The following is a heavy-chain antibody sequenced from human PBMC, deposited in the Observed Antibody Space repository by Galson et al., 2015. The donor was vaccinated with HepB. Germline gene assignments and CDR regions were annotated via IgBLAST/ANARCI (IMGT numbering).Heavy chain of an antibody. V-gene: IGHV1-8*01. J-gene: IGHJ4*02. CDR3: VRPLLTYSYGFDF. CDR1: GYTFTDYH. CDR2: MNPNSGET. D-gene: IGHD5-18*01. Sequence: QSGAEVKKPGESLRISCKASGYTFTDYHINWLRQATGQGLEWMGWMNPNSGETGYAQKFQGRVSMTRNTSINTAYMDLSSLRSEDTAVYYCVRPLLTYSYGFDFWGRGTLVTVSS.